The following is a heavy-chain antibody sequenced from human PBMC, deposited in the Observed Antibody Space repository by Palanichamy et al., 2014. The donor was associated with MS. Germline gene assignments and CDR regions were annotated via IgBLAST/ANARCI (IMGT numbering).Heavy chain of an antibody. CDR2: ISSSSSTI. Sequence: EVQLVESGGGLVQPGGSLRLSCAASGFTFSSYSMNWVRQAPGKGLEWVSYISSSSSTIYYADSVKGRFTISRDNAKNSLYLQMNSLRAEDTAVYYCARDPRLPITRVFDYWGQGTLVTVSS. V-gene: IGHV3-48*01. CDR1: GFTFSSYS. D-gene: IGHD3-10*01. J-gene: IGHJ4*02. CDR3: ARDPRLPITRVFDY.